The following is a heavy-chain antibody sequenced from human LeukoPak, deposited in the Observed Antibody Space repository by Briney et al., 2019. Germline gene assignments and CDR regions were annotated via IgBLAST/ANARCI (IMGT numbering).Heavy chain of an antibody. J-gene: IGHJ5*02. D-gene: IGHD4-17*01. CDR3: ARGSYGDANVDT. Sequence: GGSLRLSCAASVFIVNTNYMSWVRQAPGRGLEWVSFIYADGSTYYADSVKGRFTISRDISKNAVFLQMTSLRAEDTAVYYCARGSYGDANVDTWGQGTLVTVSS. CDR2: IYADGST. CDR1: VFIVNTNY. V-gene: IGHV3-53*01.